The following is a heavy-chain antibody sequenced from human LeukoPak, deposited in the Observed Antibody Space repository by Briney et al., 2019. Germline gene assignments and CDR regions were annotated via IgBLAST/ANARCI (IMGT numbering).Heavy chain of an antibody. J-gene: IGHJ4*02. V-gene: IGHV3-30*02. CDR3: AKGGGGVIMD. CDR1: GFTFSNYG. Sequence: GGSLRLSCAASGFTFSNYGMHRVRQAPGKGLEWVAFIRFDGSNDYYAESVRGRFTISRENSKNTLSLQMRSLSAEDTALYYCAKGGGGVIMDWGQGTQVTVSS. CDR2: IRFDGSND. D-gene: IGHD3-10*01.